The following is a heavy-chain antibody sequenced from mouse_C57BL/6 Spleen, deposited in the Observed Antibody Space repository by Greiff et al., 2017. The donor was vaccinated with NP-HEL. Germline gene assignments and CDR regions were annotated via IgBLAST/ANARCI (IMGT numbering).Heavy chain of an antibody. J-gene: IGHJ1*03. CDR3: ARGGRWYFDV. Sequence: EVKLVESGGGLVKPGGSLKLSCAASGFTFSDYGMHWVRQAPEKGLEWVAYISSGSSTIYYADTVKGRFTISRDNAKNTLFLQMTSLRSEDTAMYYCARGGRWYFDVLGTGTTVTVSS. CDR2: ISSGSSTI. CDR1: GFTFSDYG. V-gene: IGHV5-17*01.